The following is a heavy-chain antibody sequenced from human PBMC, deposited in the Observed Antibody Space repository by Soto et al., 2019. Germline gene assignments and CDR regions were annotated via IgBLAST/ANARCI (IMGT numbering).Heavy chain of an antibody. CDR2: LYNSGST. J-gene: IGHJ6*02. D-gene: IGHD2-21*02. Sequence: QVRLQESGPGLVKPSETLSLTCTVSGGSIRSYYWSWIRQAPGKGLEWIGYLYNSGSTVYNPSLKSRVTISLDTSKNQFSLKLNSVTAADTAVYYCARDLWGYCGTDCYPLDVWGQGTTVTVSS. V-gene: IGHV4-59*01. CDR1: GGSIRSYY. CDR3: ARDLWGYCGTDCYPLDV.